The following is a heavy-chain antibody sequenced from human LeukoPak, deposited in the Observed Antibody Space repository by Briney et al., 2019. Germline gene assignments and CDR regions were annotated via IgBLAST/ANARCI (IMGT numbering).Heavy chain of an antibody. CDR1: GGTFSSYA. Sequence: SVKVSCKASGGTFSSYAISWVRQAPGQGLEWMGGIIPIFGTANYAQKFQGRVTITADKSTSTAYMELSSLRSEDAAVYYCARVNWNDVLYYFDYWGQGTLVTVSS. J-gene: IGHJ4*02. D-gene: IGHD1-20*01. CDR2: IIPIFGTA. CDR3: ARVNWNDVLYYFDY. V-gene: IGHV1-69*06.